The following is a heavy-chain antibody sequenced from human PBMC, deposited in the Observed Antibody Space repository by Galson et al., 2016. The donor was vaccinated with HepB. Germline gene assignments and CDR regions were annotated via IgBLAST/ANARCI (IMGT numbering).Heavy chain of an antibody. Sequence: SLRLSCAASGFTFSSYAVSWVRQAPGKGLEWVSTISSSGGSTYFADSVKGRFTISRDNSKNTLYLQMDSLRVEDKAVYYCAKGGRGGSGWYAFDYWGQGTVVTGSS. D-gene: IGHD6-19*01. J-gene: IGHJ4*02. CDR1: GFTFSSYA. CDR3: AKGGRGGSGWYAFDY. V-gene: IGHV3-23*01. CDR2: ISSSGGST.